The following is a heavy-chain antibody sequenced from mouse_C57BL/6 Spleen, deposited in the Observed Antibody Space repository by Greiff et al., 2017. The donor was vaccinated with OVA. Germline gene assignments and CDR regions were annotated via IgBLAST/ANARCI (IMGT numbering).Heavy chain of an antibody. CDR2: INPSNGGT. V-gene: IGHV1-53*01. Sequence: QVQLKQPGTELVKPGASVKLSCKASGYTFTSYWMHWVKQRPGQGLEWIGNINPSNGGTNYNEKFKSKATLTVDKSSSTAYMQLSSLTSEDSAVYYCARAYYGNYVDYAMDYWGQGTSVTVSS. D-gene: IGHD2-10*01. J-gene: IGHJ4*01. CDR1: GYTFTSYW. CDR3: ARAYYGNYVDYAMDY.